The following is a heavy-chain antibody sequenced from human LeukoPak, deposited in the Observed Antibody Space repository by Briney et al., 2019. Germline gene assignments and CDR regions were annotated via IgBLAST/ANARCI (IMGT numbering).Heavy chain of an antibody. D-gene: IGHD3-3*01. CDR3: ARPYNFWSGYYTWVAFDI. CDR1: GGSIISSSYY. J-gene: IGHJ3*02. V-gene: IGHV4-39*01. CDR2: IYYTGST. Sequence: SETLSLTCTVSGGSIISSSYYWGWIRQPPGKGLEWIGSIYYTGSTYYNPSLKSRVTISVDTSKNQFSLNLNPVTAADTAVYYCARPYNFWSGYYTWVAFDIWGQGTMVTVSS.